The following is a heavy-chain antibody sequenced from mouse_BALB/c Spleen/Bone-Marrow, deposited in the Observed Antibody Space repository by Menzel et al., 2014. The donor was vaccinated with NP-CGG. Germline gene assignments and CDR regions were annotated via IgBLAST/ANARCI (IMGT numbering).Heavy chain of an antibody. CDR3: ARELGPRWGFAN. CDR2: INPYNDGT. J-gene: IGHJ3*01. Sequence: VQLKESGPELVKPGASVKMSCKASGYTFTSYVMHWVKQKPGQGLEWIGYINPYNDGTKYNEKFKGKATLTSDKSSSPPYMELSSLTSEDSAVYYCARELGPRWGFANWGQGTLFPVSA. CDR1: GYTFTSYV. V-gene: IGHV1-14*01. D-gene: IGHD3-1*01.